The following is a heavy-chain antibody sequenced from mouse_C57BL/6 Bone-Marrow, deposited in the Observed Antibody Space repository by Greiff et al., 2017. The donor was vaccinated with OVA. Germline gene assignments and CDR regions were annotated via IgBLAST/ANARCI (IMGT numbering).Heavy chain of an antibody. CDR2: ISSGGSST. Sequence: EVKLVESGGALVKPGGSLTLSCAASGFTFSSYGMSWVRQTPDKRLEWVATISSGGSSTYYPDSVKGRFTISRDNAKNTLYLQMSSLKSEDTAMYYCARPVFYYGSSPWFAYWGQGTLVTVSA. D-gene: IGHD1-1*01. CDR3: ARPVFYYGSSPWFAY. CDR1: GFTFSSYG. J-gene: IGHJ3*01. V-gene: IGHV5-6*01.